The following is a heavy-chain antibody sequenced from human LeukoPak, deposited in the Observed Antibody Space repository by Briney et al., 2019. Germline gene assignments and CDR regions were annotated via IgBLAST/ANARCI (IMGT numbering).Heavy chain of an antibody. D-gene: IGHD6-19*01. Sequence: SETLSLTCTVSGGSISSYYWSWIRQPPGKGLEWIGYIYYSGSTNYNPSLKSRVTISVDTSKNQFSLKLSSVTAADTAVYYCAIAVAGTNYFDYWGQGTLVTVSS. J-gene: IGHJ4*02. CDR1: GGSISSYY. CDR3: AIAVAGTNYFDY. V-gene: IGHV4-59*12. CDR2: IYYSGST.